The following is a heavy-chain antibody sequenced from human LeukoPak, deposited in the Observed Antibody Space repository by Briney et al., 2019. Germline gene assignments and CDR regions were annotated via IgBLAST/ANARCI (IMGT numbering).Heavy chain of an antibody. J-gene: IGHJ4*02. CDR1: RYTFTGYY. D-gene: IGHD2-2*01. V-gene: IGHV1-2*02. CDR3: AREEGYCSSTTCSAPFDY. Sequence: ASVKVSCKASRYTFTGYYMHWVRQAPGQGLEWMGWINTNSGGTNYAQKLQGRVTMTRDTSISTAYMELSRLRSDDTAVYYCAREEGYCSSTTCSAPFDYWGQGTLVTVSS. CDR2: INTNSGGT.